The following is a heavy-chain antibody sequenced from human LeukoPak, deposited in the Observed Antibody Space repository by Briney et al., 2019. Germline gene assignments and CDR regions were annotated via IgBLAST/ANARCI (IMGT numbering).Heavy chain of an antibody. V-gene: IGHV3-30*02. D-gene: IGHD1-1*01. J-gene: IGHJ4*02. CDR1: GFTFSNYG. CDR3: AKDRGNWNYFDY. CDR2: IRYDGSNK. Sequence: GGSLRLSCAASGFTFSNYGMHWVRQAPGKGLEWVAFIRYDGSNKYYADSVKGRFTTSRDNSKNTLYLQMNSLRAEDTAVYYCAKDRGNWNYFDYWGQGTLVTVSS.